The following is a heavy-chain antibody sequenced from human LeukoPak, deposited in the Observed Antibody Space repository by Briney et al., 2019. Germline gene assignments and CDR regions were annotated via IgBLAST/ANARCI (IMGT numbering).Heavy chain of an antibody. CDR2: ISSRGDTI. V-gene: IGHV3-11*01. Sequence: GGSLRLSCTASGFSFSYNFMGWLRQSPGKGLEWVSYISSRGDTIHYSDVVKGRFSISRDNSKRSLYLQMNRLKIDDTAVYCARGGPGWTFNHWGQGTLLSVSS. D-gene: IGHD3/OR15-3a*01. J-gene: IGHJ5*02. CDR1: GFSFSYNF. CDR3: RGGPGWTFNH.